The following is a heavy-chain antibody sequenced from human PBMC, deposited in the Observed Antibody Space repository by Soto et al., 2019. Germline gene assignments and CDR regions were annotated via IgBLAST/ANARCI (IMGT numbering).Heavy chain of an antibody. J-gene: IGHJ6*04. D-gene: IGHD2-15*01. CDR1: GFTVSSKY. V-gene: IGHV3-66*01. CDR2: IQSGGPT. Sequence: GGSLRICCAACGFTVSSKYMSWVRQAPGKGLEWVSLIQSGGPTYYADSVKGRFTISRDTSENTLHLQMDSLRAGDTAVYYCARDDVLCDGGRCYGVPLDVWGEGTTVTVSS. CDR3: ARDDVLCDGGRCYGVPLDV.